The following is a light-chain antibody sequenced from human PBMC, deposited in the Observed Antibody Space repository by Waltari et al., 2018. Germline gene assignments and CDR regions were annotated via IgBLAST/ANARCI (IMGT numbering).Light chain of an antibody. CDR1: SSNIGAGAD. V-gene: IGLV1-40*01. CDR2: GND. J-gene: IGLJ1*01. Sequence: QSVLTQPPSVSGAPVERVPISCPRGSSNIGAGADLHCYQHLPGTAPKLLNFGNDIRPSGVPDRFSGSRSGASAALSITGLQAEDEGEYYCQSYETTLSAVFGTGTKVSVL. CDR3: QSYETTLSAV.